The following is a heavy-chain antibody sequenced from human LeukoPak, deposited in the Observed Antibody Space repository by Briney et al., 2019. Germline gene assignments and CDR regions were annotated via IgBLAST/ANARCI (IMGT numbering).Heavy chain of an antibody. CDR3: AKGTSHDFWSGYRGYGMDV. CDR2: ISGSGGST. D-gene: IGHD3-3*01. CDR1: GFTFSSYA. Sequence: GGSLRLSCAASGFTFSSYAMSWVRQAPGKGLEWVSAISGSGGSTYYADSVKGRFTISRDNSKNTLYLKMNSLRAEDTAVYCCAKGTSHDFWSGYRGYGMDVWGQGTTVTVSS. V-gene: IGHV3-23*01. J-gene: IGHJ6*02.